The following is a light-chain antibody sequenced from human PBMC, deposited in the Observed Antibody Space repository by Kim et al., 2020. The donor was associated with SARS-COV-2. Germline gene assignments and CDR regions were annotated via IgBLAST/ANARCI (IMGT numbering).Light chain of an antibody. J-gene: IGKJ4*01. V-gene: IGKV3-15*01. CDR3: QQYNNWPPLT. Sequence: SPGERATLSCRASQSVSSNLAWYQQKPGQAPRLLIYGVSTRATGIPARFSGSGSGTEFTLTISSLQSEDFAVYYCQQYNNWPPLTVGGGTKVDIK. CDR1: QSVSSN. CDR2: GVS.